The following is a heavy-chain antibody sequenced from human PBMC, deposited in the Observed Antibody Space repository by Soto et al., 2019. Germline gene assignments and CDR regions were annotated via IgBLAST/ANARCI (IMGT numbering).Heavy chain of an antibody. CDR1: GGSVSSGSYY. CDR2: IYYSGST. D-gene: IGHD6-6*01. J-gene: IGHJ6*02. CDR3: ARYSSSSKDGYYYYGMDV. V-gene: IGHV4-61*01. Sequence: SETLSLTCTVSGGSVSSGSYYWSWIRQPPGKGMEWIGYIYYSGSTNYNPSLKSQVTISVDTSKKQFSMKLSSVTAADTALFYCARYSSSSKDGYYYYGMDVWGQGTTVTVSS.